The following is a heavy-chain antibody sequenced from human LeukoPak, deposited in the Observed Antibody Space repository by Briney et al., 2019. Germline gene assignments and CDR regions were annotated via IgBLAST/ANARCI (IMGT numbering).Heavy chain of an antibody. D-gene: IGHD6-13*01. Sequence: SETLSLTCTVSGGSISSSSYYWGWIRQPAGKGLEWIGSIYYSGSTYYNPSLKSRVTISVDTSKNQFSLKLSSVTAADTAVYYCAVGYSSSWYVSVLPDYYYYYMDVWGKGTTVTISS. V-gene: IGHV4-39*01. J-gene: IGHJ6*03. CDR1: GGSISSSSYY. CDR3: AVGYSSSWYVSVLPDYYYYYMDV. CDR2: IYYSGST.